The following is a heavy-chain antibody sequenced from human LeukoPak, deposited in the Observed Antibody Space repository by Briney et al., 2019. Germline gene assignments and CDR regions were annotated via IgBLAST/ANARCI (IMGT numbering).Heavy chain of an antibody. Sequence: GGSLRLSCAASGXTFSSYAMTWVRQAPGKGLNSVSAISGSGTTTSYADSVKGRFTISRDISKNTLYLQMNSLRAEDTAVYYCAKPLSAASGTDFHYWGQGTLVTVSS. CDR1: GXTFSSYA. CDR2: ISGSGTTT. CDR3: AKPLSAASGTDFHY. D-gene: IGHD6-13*01. J-gene: IGHJ4*02. V-gene: IGHV3-23*01.